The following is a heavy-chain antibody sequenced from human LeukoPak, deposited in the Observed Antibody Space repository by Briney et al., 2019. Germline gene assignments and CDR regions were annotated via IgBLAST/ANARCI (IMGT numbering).Heavy chain of an antibody. CDR2: IYHSVLT. CDR3: ARDRDYYDSQFDP. Sequence: SETLSLTCTVSGASITSRGYYWGWIRQPPGKGLEWIGTIYHSVLTCYSPSHKHRVTISVDTSKNQFSLKLSSVTAADTAVYYCARDRDYYDSQFDPWGQGTLVTVSS. CDR1: GASITSRGYY. D-gene: IGHD3-22*01. V-gene: IGHV4-39*07. J-gene: IGHJ5*02.